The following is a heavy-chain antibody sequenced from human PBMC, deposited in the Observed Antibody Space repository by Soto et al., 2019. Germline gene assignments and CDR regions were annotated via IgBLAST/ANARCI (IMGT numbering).Heavy chain of an antibody. Sequence: EVQLVESGGGLVQPGGSLRLSCAASGFTFSSYSMNWVRQAPGKGLEWVSYISSSSSTIYYADSVKGRFTISRDNAKNSLYLQMNSLRDEDTAVYYCARDYYDSSGHYSWFDPWGQGTLVTVSS. CDR2: ISSSSSTI. CDR1: GFTFSSYS. J-gene: IGHJ5*02. CDR3: ARDYYDSSGHYSWFDP. D-gene: IGHD3-22*01. V-gene: IGHV3-48*02.